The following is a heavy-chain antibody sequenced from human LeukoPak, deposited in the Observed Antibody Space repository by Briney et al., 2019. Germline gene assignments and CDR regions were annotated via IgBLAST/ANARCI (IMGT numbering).Heavy chain of an antibody. CDR1: GVTFSSYG. CDR3: AKLSWELLDFDY. Sequence: GGSLRLSCAASGVTFSSYGMHWVRQAPGKGLEWVAFIRYEGSNKYYADSVKGRFTISRDNSKNTLYLQMNSLRAEDTAVYYCAKLSWELLDFDYWGQGTLVTVSS. J-gene: IGHJ4*02. D-gene: IGHD1-26*01. CDR2: IRYEGSNK. V-gene: IGHV3-30*02.